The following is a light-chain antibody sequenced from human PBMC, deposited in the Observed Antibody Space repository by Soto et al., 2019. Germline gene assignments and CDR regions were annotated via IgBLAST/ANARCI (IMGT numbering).Light chain of an antibody. V-gene: IGKV1-27*01. CDR3: QKYISPPFT. Sequence: DIQMTQSPSSLSASVGDRVTITCRASQGISNYLAWDQQKPGKVPQRLIYAASTLQSGLPSGYSGSGFGTDFTLTISSLQPGDVATYYCQKYISPPFTCRGGTEVDIK. CDR1: QGISNY. J-gene: IGKJ4*02. CDR2: AAS.